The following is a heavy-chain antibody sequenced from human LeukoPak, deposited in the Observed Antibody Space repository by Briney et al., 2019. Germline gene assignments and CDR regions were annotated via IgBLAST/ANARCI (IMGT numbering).Heavy chain of an antibody. CDR3: ARGRRITIFGAADYFDY. CDR1: GSRFTSYW. D-gene: IGHD3-3*01. CDR2: IHPGDSDT. V-gene: IGHV5-51*01. Sequence: GESLKISCEGSGSRFTSYWIGWVRPLPGKGLEWMGIIHPGDSDTRYSPSFQGQVTISADKSISTAYLQWSSLKASDTAMYYCARGRRITIFGAADYFDYWGQGTLVTVSS. J-gene: IGHJ4*02.